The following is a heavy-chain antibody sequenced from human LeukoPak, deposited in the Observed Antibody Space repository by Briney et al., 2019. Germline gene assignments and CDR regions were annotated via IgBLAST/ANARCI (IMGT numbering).Heavy chain of an antibody. CDR1: GGTFSSYA. CDR3: ARVRVPGYSYGYYYYGMDV. CDR2: IIPIFGTA. V-gene: IGHV1-69*13. J-gene: IGHJ6*02. D-gene: IGHD5-18*01. Sequence: SVTVSCTASGGTFSSYAISWVRQAPGQGLEWMGGIIPIFGTANYAQKFQGRVTITADESTSTAYMELSSLRSEDTAVYYCARVRVPGYSYGYYYYGMDVWGQGTTVTVSS.